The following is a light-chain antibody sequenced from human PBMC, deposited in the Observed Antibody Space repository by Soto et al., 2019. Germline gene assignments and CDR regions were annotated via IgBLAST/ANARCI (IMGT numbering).Light chain of an antibody. J-gene: IGLJ3*02. CDR1: SSNIGARYD. CDR3: QSYDSSLSAWV. Sequence: QLVLTQPPSVSGAPGQRVTISCTGSSSNIGARYDVHWYQQVPGTAPKLLLYGNSNRPSGVPDRFSGSKSGTSASLAITGLQAEDEADYYCQSYDSSLSAWVFGGGTQLTVL. V-gene: IGLV1-40*01. CDR2: GNS.